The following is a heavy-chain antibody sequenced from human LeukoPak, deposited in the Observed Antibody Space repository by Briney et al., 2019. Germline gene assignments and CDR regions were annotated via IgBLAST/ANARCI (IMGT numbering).Heavy chain of an antibody. CDR3: AKGGLSCSSSSCYSANNWFDP. J-gene: IGHJ5*02. Sequence: GGSLRLSCAASGFTFSTYFMHWVRQAPGKGLEWVADIASDGSHTFYVESVKGRFTISRDNSKNTLYLQMNSLRAEDTAVYYCAKGGLSCSSSSCYSANNWFDPWGQGTLVTVSS. D-gene: IGHD2-2*01. CDR1: GFTFSTYF. CDR2: IASDGSHT. V-gene: IGHV3-30-3*01.